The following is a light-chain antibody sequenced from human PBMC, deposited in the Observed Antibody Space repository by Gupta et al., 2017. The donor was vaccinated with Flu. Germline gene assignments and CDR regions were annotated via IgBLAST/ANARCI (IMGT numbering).Light chain of an antibody. CDR3: QQRSNSPRT. CDR2: DAS. J-gene: IGKJ4*02. CDR1: QSVSSY. V-gene: IGKV3-11*01. Sequence: IVLTQSPATMYLSPVERATLSCRASQSVSSYLAWYQQKPGQATSLLSYDASNRATGVPARVSGSGSGTEFTLTISSLQPEDFAVYYCQQRSNSPRTFGRGTKVEIK.